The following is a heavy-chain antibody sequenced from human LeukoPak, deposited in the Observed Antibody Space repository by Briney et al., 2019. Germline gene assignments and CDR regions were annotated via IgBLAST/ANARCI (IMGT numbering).Heavy chain of an antibody. CDR1: GFTFSSYW. J-gene: IGHJ4*02. V-gene: IGHV3-74*01. CDR3: ARTYYDFWSGYPTFDY. Sequence: PGGSLRLPCAASGFTFSSYWMHWVRQAPGKGLVWVSRINSDGSSTSYADSVKGRFTISRDNAKNTLYLQMNSLRAEGTAVYYCARTYYDFWSGYPTFDYWGQGTLVTVSS. D-gene: IGHD3-3*01. CDR2: INSDGSST.